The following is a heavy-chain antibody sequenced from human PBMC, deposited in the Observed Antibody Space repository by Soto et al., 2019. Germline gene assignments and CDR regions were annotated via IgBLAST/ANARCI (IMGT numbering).Heavy chain of an antibody. CDR2: INQDATRQ. CDR3: AKVGLFDGNKPITFEF. Sequence: GGSLRFSCAASGFSFSSYWMSWVRQAPGRGLEWVANINQDATRQSYVDSVEGQFSISRDNAKNSLYLQMNSLRVEDTAVYYCAKVGLFDGNKPITFEFWGQGTLVTVSS. D-gene: IGHD3-10*01. CDR1: GFSFSSYW. J-gene: IGHJ4*02. V-gene: IGHV3-7*03.